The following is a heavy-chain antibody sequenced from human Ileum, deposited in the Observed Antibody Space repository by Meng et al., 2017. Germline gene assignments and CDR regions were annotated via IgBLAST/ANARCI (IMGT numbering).Heavy chain of an antibody. CDR2: ISAYNGNK. V-gene: IGHV1-18*01. CDR3: ARDDFDI. CDR1: GYTLTSDG. Sequence: QVGVVQSGAGVTQPGSSGKSGGKFCGYTLTSDGISRVRQAHGKGLERMRWISAYNGNKNYAQKLQGRVTMTTDTSTSTAYMELRSLGSYDTAVYYCARDDFDIWGQGTMVTVSS. J-gene: IGHJ3*02.